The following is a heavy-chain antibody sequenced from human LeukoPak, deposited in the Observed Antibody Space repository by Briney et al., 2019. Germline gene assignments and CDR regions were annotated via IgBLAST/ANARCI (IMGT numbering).Heavy chain of an antibody. CDR2: INPNSGGT. V-gene: IGHV1-2*02. D-gene: IGHD5-24*01. Sequence: ASVKVSCKASGYTFTGYYMHWVRQAPGQGLEWMGWINPNSGGTNYAQKFQGRVTMTRDTSISTAYMELSRLRSEDTAVYYCASEPKLRRPYYYYYMDVWGKGTTVTVSS. CDR3: ASEPKLRRPYYYYYMDV. CDR1: GYTFTGYY. J-gene: IGHJ6*03.